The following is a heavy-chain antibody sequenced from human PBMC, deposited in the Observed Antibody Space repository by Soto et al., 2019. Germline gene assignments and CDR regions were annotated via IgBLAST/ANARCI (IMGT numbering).Heavy chain of an antibody. V-gene: IGHV1-2*04. Sequence: GASVKVSCKASGYTFTGYYMHWVRQAPGQGLEWMGWINPNSGGTNYAQKFQGWVTMTRDTSISTAYMELSRLRSDDTAVYYCARTGGVAAGAAYGMDAWGQGTTVTVSS. CDR3: ARTGGVAAGAAYGMDA. J-gene: IGHJ6*02. CDR2: INPNSGGT. D-gene: IGHD6-19*01. CDR1: GYTFTGYY.